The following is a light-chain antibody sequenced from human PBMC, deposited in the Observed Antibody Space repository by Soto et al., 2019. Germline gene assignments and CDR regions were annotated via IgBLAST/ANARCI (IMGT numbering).Light chain of an antibody. CDR2: LGS. J-gene: IGKJ4*01. V-gene: IGKV2-28*01. Sequence: DIVMTQSTLYLPVHPGWPASISCRSIQCLLHSDGKNYLEWYVQKQGQSPRLXIYLGSSRSSGVPDRFSASGSGSDFTLKISRVEAEDFGVYYCIQTLQTPLTFGGGTKVDIK. CDR1: QCLLHSDGKNY. CDR3: IQTLQTPLT.